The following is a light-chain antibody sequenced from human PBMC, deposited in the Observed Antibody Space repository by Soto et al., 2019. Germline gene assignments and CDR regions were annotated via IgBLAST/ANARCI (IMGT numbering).Light chain of an antibody. CDR2: DVT. CDR3: CSYADSYTLV. CDR1: DSDIGGSNY. J-gene: IGLJ1*01. V-gene: IGLV2-11*01. Sequence: QSALTQPRSVSGSPGQSVTISCTGTDSDIGGSNYVSWYQHHPDKAPKVIIYDVTKRPSGVPGRFSGSKSGNTASLTISGLQAEDGADYYCCSYADSYTLVFGAGTKLTVL.